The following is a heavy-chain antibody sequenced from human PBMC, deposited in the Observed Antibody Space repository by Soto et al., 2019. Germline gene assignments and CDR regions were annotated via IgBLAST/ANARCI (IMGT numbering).Heavy chain of an antibody. J-gene: IGHJ5*02. CDR2: ILNSGSP. V-gene: IGHV4-30-4*01. CDR3: ARGPAAAGMAWFDP. Sequence: PSETLSLTCSVSGASIYNGGYFWSWIRQSPGKGLEWIGHILNSGSPYNNPSLESRVTISADTSMNQFSLKLSSVTAADTAVYYCARGPAAAGMAWFDPWGQGTLVTVSS. D-gene: IGHD6-13*01. CDR1: GASIYNGGYF.